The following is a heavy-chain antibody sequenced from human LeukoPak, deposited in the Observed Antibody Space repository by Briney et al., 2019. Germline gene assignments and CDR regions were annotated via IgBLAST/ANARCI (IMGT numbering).Heavy chain of an antibody. D-gene: IGHD3-10*01. CDR3: ARPTTRWFRELSPDAFDI. J-gene: IGHJ3*02. Sequence: GASVKVPCKASGYTFTSYDINWVRQATGQGLEWLGRIIPIFGTANYAQKFQGRVTITTDESTSTAYMELSSLRSEDTAVYYCARPTTRWFRELSPDAFDIWGQGTMVTVSS. CDR2: IIPIFGTA. V-gene: IGHV1-69*05. CDR1: GYTFTSYD.